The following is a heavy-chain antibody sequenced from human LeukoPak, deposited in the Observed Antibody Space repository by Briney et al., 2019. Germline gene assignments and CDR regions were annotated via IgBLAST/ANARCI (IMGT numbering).Heavy chain of an antibody. V-gene: IGHV4-59*12. D-gene: IGHD5-18*01. J-gene: IGHJ3*02. CDR2: IYYSGST. CDR1: GGSISSYY. CDR3: ARGIQLWHNKDAFDI. Sequence: SETLSLTCTVSGGSISSYYWTWIRQPPGKGLEWIGYIYYSGSTYYNPSLKSRVTISVDTSKNQFSLKLSSVTAADTAVYYCARGIQLWHNKDAFDIWGQGTMVTVSS.